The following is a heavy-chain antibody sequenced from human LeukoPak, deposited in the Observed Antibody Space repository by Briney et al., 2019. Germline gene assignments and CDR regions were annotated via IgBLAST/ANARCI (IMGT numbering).Heavy chain of an antibody. D-gene: IGHD6-13*01. CDR3: ARGGIAAAGSLDY. CDR1: GFTFSSYS. V-gene: IGHV3-21*01. Sequence: PGGSLRLSCAAPGFTFSSYSMNWVRQAPGKGLEWVSSISSSSSYIYYADSVKGRFTISRDNAKNSLYLQMNGLRAEDTAVYYCARGGIAAAGSLDYWGQETLVTVSS. CDR2: ISSSSSYI. J-gene: IGHJ4*02.